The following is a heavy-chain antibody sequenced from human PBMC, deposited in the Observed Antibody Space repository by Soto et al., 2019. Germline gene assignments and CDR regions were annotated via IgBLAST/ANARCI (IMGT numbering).Heavy chain of an antibody. Sequence: QVQLVQSGAEVKKPGSSVKVSCKASGGTFSSYAISWVRQAPGQGLEWMGGIIPIFDTADYAQKFQGRVTXTXXESTSTAYIELSSLRSEDTAVYYCASHGITGTWVYYYGMDVWGQGTTVTVSS. J-gene: IGHJ6*02. CDR1: GGTFSSYA. CDR3: ASHGITGTWVYYYGMDV. V-gene: IGHV1-69*05. D-gene: IGHD1-7*01. CDR2: IIPIFDTA.